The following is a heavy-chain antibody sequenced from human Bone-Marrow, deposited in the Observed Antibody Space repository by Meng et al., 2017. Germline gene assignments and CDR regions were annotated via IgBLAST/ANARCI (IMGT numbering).Heavy chain of an antibody. J-gene: IGHJ6*02. Sequence: ASVKVSSKASGYTFTSYDINWVRQATGQGLEWMGWMNPNSGNTGYAQKFQGRVTMTRNTSISTAYMELSSLRSEDTAVYYCAVSMLSDYYYYGMDVWGQGTTVTVSS. CDR3: AVSMLSDYYYYGMDV. CDR2: MNPNSGNT. V-gene: IGHV1-8*01. D-gene: IGHD2-8*01. CDR1: GYTFTSYD.